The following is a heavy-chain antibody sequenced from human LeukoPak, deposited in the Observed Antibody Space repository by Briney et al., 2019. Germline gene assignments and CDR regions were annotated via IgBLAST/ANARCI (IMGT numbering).Heavy chain of an antibody. J-gene: IGHJ6*03. V-gene: IGHV4-4*07. Sequence: PSETLSLTCTVSGGSISSYYWNWIRQPAGKGLEWIGRIHTSGSTNYNPSLKSRVTMSVDTSKNQFSLKLSSVTAADTAVYYCATYDYSNYYMDVWGKGTTVTVSS. CDR1: GGSISSYY. D-gene: IGHD4-11*01. CDR2: IHTSGST. CDR3: ATYDYSNYYMDV.